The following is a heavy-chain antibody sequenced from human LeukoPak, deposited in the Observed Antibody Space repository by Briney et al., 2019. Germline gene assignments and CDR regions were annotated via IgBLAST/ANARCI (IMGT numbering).Heavy chain of an antibody. CDR2: ISYDGSNK. CDR3: ARAVAGSTIWDY. Sequence: GGSLRLSCAASGFTFSSYAMHWVRQAPGKGLEWVAVISYDGSNKYYADSVKGRFTISRDNSKNTLYLQMNSLRAEDTAVYYCARAVAGSTIWDYWGQGTLVTVSS. V-gene: IGHV3-30*01. CDR1: GFTFSSYA. D-gene: IGHD6-19*01. J-gene: IGHJ4*02.